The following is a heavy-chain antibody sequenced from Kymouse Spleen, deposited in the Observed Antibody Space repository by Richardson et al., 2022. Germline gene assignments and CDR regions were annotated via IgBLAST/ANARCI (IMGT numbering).Heavy chain of an antibody. CDR2: IYHSGST. CDR1: GGSISSSNW. V-gene: IGHV4-4*02. D-gene: IGHD3-10*01. CDR3: ARRITMVRGVIHYYYGMDV. Sequence: QVQLQESGPGLVKPSGTLSLTCAVSGGSISSSNWWSWVRQPPGKGLEWIGEIYHSGSTNYNPSLKSRVTISVDKSKNQFSLKLSSVTAADTAVYYCARRITMVRGVIHYYYGMDVWGQGTTVTVSS. J-gene: IGHJ6*02.